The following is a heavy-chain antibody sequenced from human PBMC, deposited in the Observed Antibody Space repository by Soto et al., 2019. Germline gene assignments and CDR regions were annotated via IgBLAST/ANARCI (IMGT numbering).Heavy chain of an antibody. J-gene: IGHJ6*02. D-gene: IGHD2-15*01. V-gene: IGHV1-69*13. CDR3: AGDRRSGYYYGMDV. CDR1: GGTFSSYA. CDR2: IIPIFGTA. Sequence: SVKVSCKASGGTFSSYAISWVRQAPGQGLEWMGGIIPIFGTANYAQKFQGRVTITADESTSTAYMELSSLRSEDTAVYYCAGDRRSGYYYGMDVWGQGTTVTVSS.